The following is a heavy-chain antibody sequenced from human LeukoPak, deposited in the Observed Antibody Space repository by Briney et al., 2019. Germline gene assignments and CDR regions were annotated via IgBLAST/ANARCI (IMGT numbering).Heavy chain of an antibody. J-gene: IGHJ4*02. CDR3: AGDRATSYFDY. Sequence: QPGGSLRLSCAASGFTFSSYAMSWVRQAPGKGLEGVAFIWYDGSNKYYTDSVKGRFTISRDNSKNTLYLQMNSLRAEDTAVYYCAGDRATSYFDYWGQGTLVTVSS. CDR1: GFTFSSYA. CDR2: IWYDGSNK. V-gene: IGHV3-33*08. D-gene: IGHD1-26*01.